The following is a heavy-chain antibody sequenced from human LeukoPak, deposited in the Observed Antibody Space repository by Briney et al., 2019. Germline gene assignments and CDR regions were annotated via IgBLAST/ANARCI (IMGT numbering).Heavy chain of an antibody. CDR3: SRVAPPGYRAVDY. CDR1: GYTFTSYG. D-gene: IGHD5-24*01. J-gene: IGHJ4*02. Sequence: ASVKVSFKSSGYTFTSYGISWVRQAPGQGLEWMGWISAYNGNTNYAQKLQGRVTMTTDTSTSTAYMELRSLRSDDTAVYYCSRVAPPGYRAVDYWGQGTLVTVSS. CDR2: ISAYNGNT. V-gene: IGHV1-18*01.